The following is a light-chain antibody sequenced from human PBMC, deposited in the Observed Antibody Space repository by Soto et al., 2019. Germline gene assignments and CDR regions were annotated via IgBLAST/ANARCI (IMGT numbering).Light chain of an antibody. V-gene: IGKV3-20*01. CDR2: GAS. J-gene: IGKJ1*01. Sequence: EIVLTQSPGTLSLSPGERAILSCRVSQIVSSTYLAWFQQKPGQAPRLLIYGASSRATGIPERFRGSGSGTRFTLTISRLAPEDFGTYYCKQYLTLPWTFGLGTKVDIK. CDR3: KQYLTLPWT. CDR1: QIVSSTY.